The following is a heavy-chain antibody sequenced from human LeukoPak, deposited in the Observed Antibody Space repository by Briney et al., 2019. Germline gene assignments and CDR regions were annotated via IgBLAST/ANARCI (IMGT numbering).Heavy chain of an antibody. D-gene: IGHD3-22*01. J-gene: IGHJ4*02. CDR3: AREVSEGFDF. CDR1: GFTFDDYA. CDR2: ISWNSGSI. Sequence: PGGSLRLSCAASGFTFDDYAMHWVRQAPGKGLEWVSGISWNSGSIGYADSVKGRFTISRDNAKNSLYLQMNSLRAEDTALYYCAREVSEGFDFWGQGTLVTVSS. V-gene: IGHV3-9*01.